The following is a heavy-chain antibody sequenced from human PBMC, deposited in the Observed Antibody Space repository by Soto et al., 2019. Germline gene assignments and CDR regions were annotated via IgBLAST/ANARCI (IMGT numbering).Heavy chain of an antibody. CDR2: IYYSGST. Sequence: SETLSLTCTVSGGSISSYYWSWIRQPPGKGLEWIGYIYYSGSTNYNPSLKSRVTISVDTSKNQFSLKLSSVTAADTAVYYCARYYYGSGSYYFDYWGQGTLVTVSS. CDR1: GGSISSYY. J-gene: IGHJ4*02. D-gene: IGHD3-10*01. V-gene: IGHV4-59*01. CDR3: ARYYYGSGSYYFDY.